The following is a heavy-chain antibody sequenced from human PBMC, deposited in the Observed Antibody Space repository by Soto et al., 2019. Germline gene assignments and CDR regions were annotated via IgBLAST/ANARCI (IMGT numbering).Heavy chain of an antibody. Sequence: GGSLSLSCAASGFTFSNAWMSWVRQAPGKGLEWVGRIKSKTDGGTTDYAAPVKGRFTISSDDSKNTLYLQMNSLKTEDTAVYYCTARITIFGVVIDYWGQGTLVTVSS. CDR1: GFTFSNAW. CDR3: TARITIFGVVIDY. V-gene: IGHV3-15*01. CDR2: IKSKTDGGTT. D-gene: IGHD3-3*01. J-gene: IGHJ4*02.